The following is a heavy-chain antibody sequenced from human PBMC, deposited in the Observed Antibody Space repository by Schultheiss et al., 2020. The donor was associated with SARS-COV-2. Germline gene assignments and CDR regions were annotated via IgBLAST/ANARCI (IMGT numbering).Heavy chain of an antibody. CDR3: ARGDVEYYYGSGISNYYYYMDV. CDR2: IYYSGST. Sequence: SETLSLTCSVSGGSISSGGYYWSWIRQHPGKGLEWIGYIYYSGSTYYNPSLKSRVTISVDKSKNQFSLKLSSVTAADTAVYYCARGDVEYYYGSGISNYYYYMDVWGKGTTVTVSS. V-gene: IGHV4-31*03. CDR1: GGSISSGGYY. J-gene: IGHJ6*03. D-gene: IGHD3-10*01.